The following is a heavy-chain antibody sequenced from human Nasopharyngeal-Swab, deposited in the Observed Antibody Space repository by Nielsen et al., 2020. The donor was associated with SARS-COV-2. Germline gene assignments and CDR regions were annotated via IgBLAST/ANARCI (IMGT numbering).Heavy chain of an antibody. J-gene: IGHJ6*03. D-gene: IGHD3-16*01. CDR2: INPGNGNT. V-gene: IGHV1-3*01. Sequence: WVRQAPGQRLEWMGWINPGNGNTKYSQEFQGRVTITRDTPASTAYMELSSLRSEGTAIYYCARDLGGYYYYMDVWGKGTTVTVSS. CDR3: ARDLGGYYYYMDV.